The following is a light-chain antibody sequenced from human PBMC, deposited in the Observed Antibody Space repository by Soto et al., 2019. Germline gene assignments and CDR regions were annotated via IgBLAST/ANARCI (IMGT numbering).Light chain of an antibody. CDR1: QGIKIY. CDR2: AAS. Sequence: DIQMTQSPPSLSASVGDRVTITCRASQGIKIYLNWYQQKPGRAPLLLIYAASTLQSGVPSRFGGSGSGTDFTLTINNLQPEDFAVYYCQQSYSTPTFGAGTKV. V-gene: IGKV1-39*01. J-gene: IGKJ4*01. CDR3: QQSYSTPT.